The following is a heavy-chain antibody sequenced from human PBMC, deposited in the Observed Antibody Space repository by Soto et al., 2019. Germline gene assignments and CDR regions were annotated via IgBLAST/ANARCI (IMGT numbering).Heavy chain of an antibody. V-gene: IGHV3-11*01. D-gene: IGHD3-22*01. CDR1: GFTFSDNY. CDR3: ARDLGYYESDSYFDY. Sequence: PGGSLRLSCAASGFTFSDNYMSWIRQAPGKGLEWVSYISSSGSIIYYADSVKGRFTISRDNAKNSLYLQMNSLRAEDTAVYYCARDLGYYESDSYFDYWGQGALVTVSS. J-gene: IGHJ4*02. CDR2: ISSSGSII.